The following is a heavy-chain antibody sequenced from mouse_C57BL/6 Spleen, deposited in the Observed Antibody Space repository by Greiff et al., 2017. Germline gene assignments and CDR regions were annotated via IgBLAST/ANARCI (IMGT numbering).Heavy chain of an antibody. CDR2: IDPYDSYT. CDR1: GYTFTSYW. Sequence: VQLQQPGAELVRPGTSVKLSCKASGYTFTSYWMHWVKQRPGQGLEWIGVIDPYDSYTNYNQKFKGKATLTVDTSSSTAYMQLSSLTSEDSAVYYCARGDFDYWGQGTTLTVSS. V-gene: IGHV1-59*01. J-gene: IGHJ2*01. CDR3: ARGDFDY.